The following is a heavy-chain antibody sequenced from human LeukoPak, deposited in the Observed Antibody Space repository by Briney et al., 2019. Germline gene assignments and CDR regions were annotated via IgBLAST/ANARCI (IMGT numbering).Heavy chain of an antibody. V-gene: IGHV1-8*03. CDR1: GYTFTSYD. CDR2: MNPNSGNT. D-gene: IGHD5-24*01. Sequence: ASVKVSCKASGYTFTSYDINWVRQATGQGLEWMGWMNPNSGNTGYAQKFQGRVTITRNTSISTAYMELSSLRSEDTAVYYCARGGRDGYNYEDYFDYWGQGTLVTVSS. CDR3: ARGGRDGYNYEDYFDY. J-gene: IGHJ4*02.